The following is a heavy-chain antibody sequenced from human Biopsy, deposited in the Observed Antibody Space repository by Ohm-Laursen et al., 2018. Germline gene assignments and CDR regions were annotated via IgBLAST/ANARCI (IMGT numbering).Heavy chain of an antibody. CDR1: GGSVSSGSYY. Sequence: TLSLTCSVSGGSVSSGSYYWSWIRQPPGKGLEWIGYIYYSGSTNYKPSLKSRVTISVDASRNQFPLKLSSVTAADTAVYYCAGRPWPNAFDIWGQGTMVTVSS. V-gene: IGHV4-61*01. J-gene: IGHJ3*02. CDR2: IYYSGST. D-gene: IGHD5-12*01. CDR3: AGRPWPNAFDI.